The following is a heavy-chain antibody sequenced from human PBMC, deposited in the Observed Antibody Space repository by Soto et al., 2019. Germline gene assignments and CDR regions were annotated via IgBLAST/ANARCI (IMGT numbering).Heavy chain of an antibody. V-gene: IGHV3-23*01. CDR1: GFSFSNYA. CDR3: AKAKGSFDHTGPDQ. Sequence: EVQLLESGGGLIQPGGSLRLSCATFGFSFSNYAMSWVRQAPGKGLEWVSGFGVDYVTYYADSVRGRFTISRDNSKNTLYLHMNSLRAEDTVLYYCAKAKGSFDHTGPDQWGQGTLVTVSS. D-gene: IGHD2-8*02. CDR2: FGVDYVT. J-gene: IGHJ4*02.